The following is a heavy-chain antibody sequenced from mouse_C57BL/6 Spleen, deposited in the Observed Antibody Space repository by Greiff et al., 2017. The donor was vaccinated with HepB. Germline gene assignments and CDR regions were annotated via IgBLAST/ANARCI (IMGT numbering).Heavy chain of an antibody. CDR1: GFTFSSYA. V-gene: IGHV5-4*01. CDR3: ARSITTVERPFDY. D-gene: IGHD1-1*01. CDR2: ISDGGSYT. J-gene: IGHJ2*01. Sequence: EVHLVESGGGLVKPGGSLKLSCAASGFTFSSYAMSWVRQTPEKRLEWVATISDGGSYTYYPDNVKGRFTISRDNAKNNLYLQMSHLKSEDTAMYYCARSITTVERPFDYWGQGTTLTVSS.